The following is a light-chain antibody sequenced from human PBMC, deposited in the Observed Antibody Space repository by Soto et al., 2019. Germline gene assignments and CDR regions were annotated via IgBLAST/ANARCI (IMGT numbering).Light chain of an antibody. V-gene: IGKV1-39*01. Sequence: EIPLTQSPSSLAASVGDRLTLTCRASRNVSIYLSWYQHKPGKGPTLLIHATSNLQIGVPSRFSGSGSGTEFTLTISSQEPEDFGTYYCQQSYKMPSFGQGTRLVIK. J-gene: IGKJ5*01. CDR1: RNVSIY. CDR3: QQSYKMPS. CDR2: ATS.